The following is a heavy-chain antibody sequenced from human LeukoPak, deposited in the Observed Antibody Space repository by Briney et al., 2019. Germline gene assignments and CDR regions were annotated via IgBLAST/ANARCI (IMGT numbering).Heavy chain of an antibody. CDR1: GYIFTRYD. J-gene: IGHJ3*02. CDR3: ARLKYYDSSGSDDAFDI. V-gene: IGHV1-8*01. D-gene: IGHD3-22*01. Sequence: ASVTVSFKASGYIFTRYDINWVRQATGQGVEWMGWMNPNSGNTGYAQKFQGRVTMTRNTSISTAYMELSSLRSEDTAVYYCARLKYYDSSGSDDAFDIWGQGTMVTVSS. CDR2: MNPNSGNT.